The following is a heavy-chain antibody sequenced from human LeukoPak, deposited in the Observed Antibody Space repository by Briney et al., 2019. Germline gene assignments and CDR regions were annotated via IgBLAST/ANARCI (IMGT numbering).Heavy chain of an antibody. J-gene: IGHJ4*02. CDR3: ARDYYFDY. CDR1: GYTFASSS. CDR2: INTNTGNP. Sequence: ASVKFSCKASGYTFASSSVNWVRQATRHPLQYMGWINTNTGNPTYAQGFTGRFVFSLDTSVSTAYLQISSLKAEDTAVYYCARDYYFDYWGQGTLVTVSS. V-gene: IGHV7-4-1*02.